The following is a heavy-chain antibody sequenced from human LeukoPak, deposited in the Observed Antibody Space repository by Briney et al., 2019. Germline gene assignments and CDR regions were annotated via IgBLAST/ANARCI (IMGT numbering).Heavy chain of an antibody. CDR2: IYHSGTT. CDR3: ARYYDSSGYYYPTFDY. CDR1: GGSISSTNW. Sequence: SETLSLTCTVSGGSISSTNWWSWVRPPPGKGLEYIGEIYHSGTTNYSPSLKSRVTMSVDKSKNQFSLKLSSVTAADTAVYYCARYYDSSGYYYPTFDYWGQGTLVTVSS. D-gene: IGHD3-22*01. J-gene: IGHJ4*02. V-gene: IGHV4-4*02.